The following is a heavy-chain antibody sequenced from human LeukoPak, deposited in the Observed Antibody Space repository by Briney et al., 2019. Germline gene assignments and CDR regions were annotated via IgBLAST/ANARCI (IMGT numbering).Heavy chain of an antibody. Sequence: GGSLRLSCAASGFTFSSYAMHWVRQAPGKGLEYVSAISSNGGSTYYANSVKGRFTISRDNSKNTLYLQMSSLRAEDMAVYYCARGPWAYYDILTGPSDYWGQGTLVTVSS. CDR1: GFTFSSYA. CDR3: ARGPWAYYDILTGPSDY. V-gene: IGHV3-64*01. CDR2: ISSNGGST. J-gene: IGHJ4*02. D-gene: IGHD3-9*01.